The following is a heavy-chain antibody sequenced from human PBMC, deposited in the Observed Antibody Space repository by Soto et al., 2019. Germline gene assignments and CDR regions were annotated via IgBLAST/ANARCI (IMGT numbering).Heavy chain of an antibody. D-gene: IGHD2-15*01. CDR1: GGSFSGYY. CDR3: ARGVVVVAATRGGWFDP. CDR2: INHSGST. V-gene: IGHV4-34*01. Sequence: QVQLQQWGAGLLKPSETLSLTCAVYGGSFSGYYWSWIRQPPGKGLEWIGEINHSGSTNYNPSLKSRVTISVDTSKNQFALKRSSVTAADTAVYYCARGVVVVAATRGGWFDPWGQGTLVTVSS. J-gene: IGHJ5*02.